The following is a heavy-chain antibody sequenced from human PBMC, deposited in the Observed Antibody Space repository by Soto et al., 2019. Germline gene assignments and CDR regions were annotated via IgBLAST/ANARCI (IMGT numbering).Heavy chain of an antibody. CDR3: ARDHRWCYEYGDYGDS. Sequence: EVQLVESGGGVVRPGGSLRLACAVSGFSLDEYGMSWVRQAPGKGLEWVSGMHRNGASTGYADSVKGRFTISRDDAKNSLYLQMNSLRAEDTAFYYCARDHRWCYEYGDYGDSWGHGTLVTVSS. D-gene: IGHD4-17*01. CDR1: GFSLDEYG. CDR2: MHRNGAST. V-gene: IGHV3-20*04. J-gene: IGHJ5*01.